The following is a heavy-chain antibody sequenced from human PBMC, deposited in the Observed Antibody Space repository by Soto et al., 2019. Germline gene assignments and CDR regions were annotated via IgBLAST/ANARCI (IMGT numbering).Heavy chain of an antibody. D-gene: IGHD3-9*01. CDR1: GFTFSSYW. V-gene: IGHV3-21*01. Sequence: PGGSLILSCAASGFTFSSYWMHWVRQAPGKGLEWVSSISSSSSYIYYADSVKGRFTISRDNATNSLYLQMNSLRAEDTAVYYCARGDDILTGYYGLDYWGQGTLVTVSS. CDR2: ISSSSSYI. CDR3: ARGDDILTGYYGLDY. J-gene: IGHJ4*02.